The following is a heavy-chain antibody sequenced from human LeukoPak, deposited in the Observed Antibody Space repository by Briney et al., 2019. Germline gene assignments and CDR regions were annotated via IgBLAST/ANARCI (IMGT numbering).Heavy chain of an antibody. J-gene: IGHJ3*02. V-gene: IGHV3-23*01. Sequence: QPGGSLRLSCAASGFTFSSYAMTWVRQAPGKGLEWVSAISGSGGSTYYADSVKGRFTISRDNSKNTLYLQMNSLRAEDTAVYYCARELLRSGSAFDIWGQGTMVTVSS. CDR2: ISGSGGST. CDR1: GFTFSSYA. D-gene: IGHD3-3*01. CDR3: ARELLRSGSAFDI.